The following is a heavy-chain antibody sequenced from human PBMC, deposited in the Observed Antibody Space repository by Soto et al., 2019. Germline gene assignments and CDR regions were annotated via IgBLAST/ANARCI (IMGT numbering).Heavy chain of an antibody. CDR3: ARSDSDRLRIFDY. CDR1: GGSISSYY. D-gene: IGHD2-15*01. Sequence: SETLSLTCTVSGGSISSYYLSWIRQPPGKGLEWIGYIYYSGSTNYNPSLKSRVTISVDTSKNQFSLKLSSVTAADTAVYYCARSDSDRLRIFDYWGQGTLVTVSS. CDR2: IYYSGST. J-gene: IGHJ4*02. V-gene: IGHV4-59*08.